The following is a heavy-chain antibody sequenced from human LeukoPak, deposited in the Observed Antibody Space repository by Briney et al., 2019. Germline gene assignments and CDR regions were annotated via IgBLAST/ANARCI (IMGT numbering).Heavy chain of an antibody. CDR1: GGTFSSYA. V-gene: IGHV1-69*04. CDR2: IIPILGIA. J-gene: IGHJ4*02. Sequence: SVKVSCKASGGTFSSYAISWVRQAPGQGLEWMGRIIPILGIANYAQKFQGGVTITADKSTSTAYMELSSLRSEDTAVYYCARDFSTYYYDSSGRAGYFDYWGQGTLVTVSS. CDR3: ARDFSTYYYDSSGRAGYFDY. D-gene: IGHD3-22*01.